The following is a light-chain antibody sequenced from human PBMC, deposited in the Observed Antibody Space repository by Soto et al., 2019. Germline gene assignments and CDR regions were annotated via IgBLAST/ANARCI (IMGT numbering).Light chain of an antibody. CDR3: QQYYHWGLS. V-gene: IGKV3D-15*01. CDR2: ASS. J-gene: IGKJ4*01. Sequence: VMTQSPANLSVSPGEGVTLFCRASQNVASNIAWYQVKPAQPPRLLIYASSTRATGIPAPFSGSGSGTQFSLTISSLQSEDSAVYYCQQYYHWGLSFGGGTKVEI. CDR1: QNVASN.